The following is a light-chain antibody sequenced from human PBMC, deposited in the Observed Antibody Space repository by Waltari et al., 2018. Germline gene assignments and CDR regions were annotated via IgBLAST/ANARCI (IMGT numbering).Light chain of an antibody. Sequence: RATECVSSNLDWSQQNPCHAPRLLIYGAATRATGVPASLSGIGSGPEYILTISSLQSEDFAVYYCQHHNNWPPRWTFDQGTKVEIK. V-gene: IGKV3-15*01. J-gene: IGKJ1*01. CDR1: ECVSSN. CDR3: QHHNNWPPRWT. CDR2: GAA.